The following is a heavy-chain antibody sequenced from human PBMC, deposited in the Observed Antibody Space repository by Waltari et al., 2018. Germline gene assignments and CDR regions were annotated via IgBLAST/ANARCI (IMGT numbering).Heavy chain of an antibody. Sequence: QVQLVQSGAEVKKPGASVKVSCKASGYTFTGYYMHWVRQAPGQGLAWMGWINPNSGCTNYAQKFQGRVTITRDTSISTAYMELGRLRSDDTAVYYCAREYSSSSGYYFDYWGQGTLVTVSS. CDR2: INPNSGCT. J-gene: IGHJ4*02. CDR3: AREYSSSSGYYFDY. V-gene: IGHV1-2*02. CDR1: GYTFTGYY. D-gene: IGHD6-6*01.